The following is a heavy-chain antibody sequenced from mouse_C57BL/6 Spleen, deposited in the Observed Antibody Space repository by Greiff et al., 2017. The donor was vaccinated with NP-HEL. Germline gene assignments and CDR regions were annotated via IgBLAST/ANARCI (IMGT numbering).Heavy chain of an antibody. Sequence: VQLQQSGTELVKPGASVKLSCKASGYTFTSYWMHWVKQRPGQGLEWIGNINPSNGGTNYNEKFKSKATLTVDKSSSTAYMQLSSLTSEDSAVYYCARKESRNWYFDVWGTGTTVTVSS. V-gene: IGHV1-53*01. CDR3: ARKESRNWYFDV. CDR1: GYTFTSYW. J-gene: IGHJ1*03. CDR2: INPSNGGT.